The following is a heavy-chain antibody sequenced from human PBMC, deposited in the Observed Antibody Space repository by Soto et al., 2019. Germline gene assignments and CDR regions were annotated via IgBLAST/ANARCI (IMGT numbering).Heavy chain of an antibody. D-gene: IGHD6-13*01. CDR3: AKSHPSSWAYFDY. Sequence: PGGSLRLSCAASGFTVNSNYMSWVRQAPGKGLEWVSVIYSDGSTYYADSVKGRFIISRDNSNNTLYLQMNSLRAEDTAIFSCAKSHPSSWAYFDYWGQGTLVTVPQ. CDR2: IYSDGST. V-gene: IGHV3-66*01. J-gene: IGHJ4*02. CDR1: GFTVNSNY.